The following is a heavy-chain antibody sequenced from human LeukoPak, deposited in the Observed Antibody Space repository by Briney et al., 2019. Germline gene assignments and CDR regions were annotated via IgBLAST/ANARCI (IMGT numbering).Heavy chain of an antibody. Sequence: PGGSLRLSCAASGFIVSSNYMSWVRQAPGKGLEWVSYISSSGDTIYADSVKGRFTISRDKAKNSLYLQMNSLRAEDTAVYYCATPNRFFDYWGQGTLVTVSS. D-gene: IGHD1-14*01. CDR2: ISSSGDTI. V-gene: IGHV3-11*04. J-gene: IGHJ4*02. CDR1: GFIVSSNY. CDR3: ATPNRFFDY.